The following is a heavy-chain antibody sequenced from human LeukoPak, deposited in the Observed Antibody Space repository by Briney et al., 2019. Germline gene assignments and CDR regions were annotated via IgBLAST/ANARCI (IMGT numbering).Heavy chain of an antibody. CDR1: GYTFTGYY. CDR3: ARVNPRIADFDY. J-gene: IGHJ4*02. CDR2: INPNSGGT. Sequence: ASVRVSCKASGYTFTGYYMHWVRQAPGQGLEWMGWINPNSGGTNYAQKFQGRVTMTRDTSISTAYMELSRLRSDDTAVYYCARVNPRIADFDYWGQGTLVTVSS. V-gene: IGHV1-2*02. D-gene: IGHD6-13*01.